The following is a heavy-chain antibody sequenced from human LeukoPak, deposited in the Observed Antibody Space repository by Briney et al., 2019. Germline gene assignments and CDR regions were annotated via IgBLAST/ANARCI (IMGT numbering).Heavy chain of an antibody. CDR3: ARDRADDSSGYYCA. D-gene: IGHD3-22*01. V-gene: IGHV1-2*02. J-gene: IGHJ5*02. CDR2: INPNSGGT. Sequence: ASVKVSCKASGYTFTGYYMHWVRQAPGQGLEWMGWINPNSGGTNYAQKFQGRVTMTRDTSISTAYMELSRLRSDDTAVYFCARDRADDSSGYYCAWGQGSLVTVSS. CDR1: GYTFTGYY.